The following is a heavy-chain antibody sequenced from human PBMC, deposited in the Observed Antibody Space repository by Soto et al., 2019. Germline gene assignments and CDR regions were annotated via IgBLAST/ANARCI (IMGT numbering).Heavy chain of an antibody. CDR3: ARDTYNWNDGGAFDI. V-gene: IGHV3-33*01. CDR2: IWYDGSNK. CDR1: GFTFSSYG. D-gene: IGHD1-20*01. J-gene: IGHJ3*02. Sequence: QVQLVESGGGVVQPGRSLRLSCAASGFTFSSYGMHWVRQAPGKGLEWVAVIWYDGSNKYYADSVKGRFTISRDNSKNALDLQMNSLRAEGTAVYYCARDTYNWNDGGAFDIWGQGTMVTVSS.